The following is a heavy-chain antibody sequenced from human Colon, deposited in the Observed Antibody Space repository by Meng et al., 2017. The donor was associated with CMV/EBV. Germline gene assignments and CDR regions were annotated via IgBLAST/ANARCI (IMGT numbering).Heavy chain of an antibody. CDR2: ISGNGGST. Sequence: GGSLRLSCAASGFTFSNYGMSWVRQAPGKGLEWVSVISGNGGSTYYGDSVKGQFTISRDNSNNSLYLQMRSLRAEDTAMYYCATLGLDRCSPSSCRIKDHYFDYWGQGALVTVSS. CDR3: ATLGLDRCSPSSCRIKDHYFDY. J-gene: IGHJ4*02. CDR1: GFTFSNYG. V-gene: IGHV3-23*01. D-gene: IGHD2-2*01.